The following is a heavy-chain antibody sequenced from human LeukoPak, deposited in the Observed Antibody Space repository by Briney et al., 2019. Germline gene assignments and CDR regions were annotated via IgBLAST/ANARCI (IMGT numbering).Heavy chain of an antibody. D-gene: IGHD6-13*01. CDR1: GGSISSSSYY. V-gene: IGHV4-39*07. CDR2: IYYSGST. CDR3: ARGGSSWYYY. J-gene: IGHJ4*02. Sequence: SETLSLTCTVSGGSISSSSYYWGWIRQPPGKGLEWIGSIYYSGSTYYNPSLKSRVTISVDTSKNQFSLKLSSVTAADTAVYYCARGGSSWYYYWGQGTLVTVSS.